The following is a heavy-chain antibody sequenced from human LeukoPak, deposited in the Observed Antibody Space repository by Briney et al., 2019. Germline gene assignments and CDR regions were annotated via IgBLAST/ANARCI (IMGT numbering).Heavy chain of an antibody. CDR1: GFTFSSYG. V-gene: IGHV3-33*01. D-gene: IGHD6-6*01. CDR3: ARVLVTWIAARYYYYYYMDV. CDR2: IWYDGSNK. J-gene: IGHJ6*03. Sequence: GGSLRLSCAASGFTFSSYGMHWVRQAPGKGLEWVAVIWYDGSNKYYADSVKGRFTISRDNSKNTLYLQMNSLRAEDTAVYYCARVLVTWIAARYYYYYYMDVWGKGTTVTVSS.